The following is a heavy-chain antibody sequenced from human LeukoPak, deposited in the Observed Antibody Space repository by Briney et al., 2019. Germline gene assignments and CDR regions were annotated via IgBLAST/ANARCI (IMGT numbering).Heavy chain of an antibody. CDR1: GVSISGYY. Sequence: SETLSLTCTVSGVSISGYYWSWIRQPPGKGLEWIAYIYYSGSTNYNPSLKSRVTISVYTSNNQFSLKLSSVTAADTAVYYCARGSLRVAGTLDSWGQGTLVTVSS. CDR3: ARGSLRVAGTLDS. CDR2: IYYSGST. D-gene: IGHD6-19*01. J-gene: IGHJ4*02. V-gene: IGHV4-59*01.